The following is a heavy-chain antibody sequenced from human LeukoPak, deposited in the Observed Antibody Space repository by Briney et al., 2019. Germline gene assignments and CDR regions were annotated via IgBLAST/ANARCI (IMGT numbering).Heavy chain of an antibody. D-gene: IGHD3-10*01. V-gene: IGHV3-30-3*02. Sequence: GGSLRLSCAASGFTFSSYAMHWVRQAPGKGLGWVAAISYDGSNKYYADSVKGRFTISRDNSKNTLYLQMNSLRAEDTAVYYCAKLLGEAGGPWGQGTLVTVSS. CDR3: AKLLGEAGGP. CDR1: GFTFSSYA. CDR2: ISYDGSNK. J-gene: IGHJ5*02.